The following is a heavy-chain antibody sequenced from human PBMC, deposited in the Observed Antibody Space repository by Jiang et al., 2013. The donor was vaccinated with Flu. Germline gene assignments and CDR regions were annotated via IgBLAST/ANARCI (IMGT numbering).Heavy chain of an antibody. CDR2: IYWDDNK. D-gene: IGHD4-17*01. V-gene: IGHV2-5*02. Sequence: KPTQTLTLTCTFSGFSFGTSGVGVGWIRQPPGKALDWVALIYWDDNKRYSPSLKSRLTITKDTSKNQVVLTMTNMDPVDTATYYCARSLYGDYVGGLFDFWGQGTLVTVSS. CDR3: ARSLYGDYVGGLFDF. J-gene: IGHJ4*02. CDR1: GFSFGTSGVG.